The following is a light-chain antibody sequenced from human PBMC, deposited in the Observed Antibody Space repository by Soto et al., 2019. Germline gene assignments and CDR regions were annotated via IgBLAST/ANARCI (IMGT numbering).Light chain of an antibody. Sequence: EIVLTQSPGTLSVSPGDRVTLSCRASQSISINLAWYQHKPGQAPRLLIHGASTRATGIPARISGSGSGTEFTLTISILQSEDFAVYYCQQFRNWPWTFGQGTKVEVK. CDR3: QQFRNWPWT. CDR1: QSISIN. J-gene: IGKJ1*01. V-gene: IGKV3D-15*01. CDR2: GAS.